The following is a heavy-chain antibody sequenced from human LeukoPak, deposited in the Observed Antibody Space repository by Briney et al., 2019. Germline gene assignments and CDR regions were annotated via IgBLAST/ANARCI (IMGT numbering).Heavy chain of an antibody. CDR2: FDPEDGET. Sequence: ASVKVSCKVSGYTLTELSMHWVRQAPGKGLEWMGGFDPEDGETIYAQKFQGRVTMTEDTSTDTAYMELSSLGSEDTAVYYCATDRYNWNYGNFDYWGQGTLVTVSS. J-gene: IGHJ4*02. CDR1: GYTLTELS. D-gene: IGHD1-7*01. V-gene: IGHV1-24*01. CDR3: ATDRYNWNYGNFDY.